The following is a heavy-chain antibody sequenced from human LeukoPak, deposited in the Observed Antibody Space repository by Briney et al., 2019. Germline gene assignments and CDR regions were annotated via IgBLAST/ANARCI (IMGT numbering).Heavy chain of an antibody. D-gene: IGHD3-22*01. CDR1: GYTFTGYY. J-gene: IGHJ4*02. CDR2: INPNSGGT. V-gene: IGHV1-2*02. CDR3: ARVPYYYDSSGYYPFDC. Sequence: ASVKVSCKASGYTFTGYYMHWVRQAPGQGLEWMGWINPNSGGTNYAQKFQGRVTMTRDTSISTAYMELSRLRSDDTAVYYCARVPYYYDSSGYYPFDCWGQGTLVTVSS.